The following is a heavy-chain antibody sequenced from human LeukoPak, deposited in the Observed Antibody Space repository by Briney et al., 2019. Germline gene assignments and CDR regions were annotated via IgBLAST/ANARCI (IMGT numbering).Heavy chain of an antibody. V-gene: IGHV6-1*01. D-gene: IGHD2/OR15-2a*01. CDR1: GDSVYSDGAA. CDR2: TYYRSKWYN. Sequence: RSQTLSLTCALSGDSVYSDGAAWHWTRQSPSRGLEWLERTYYRSKWYNDYAATVQSRITINPDTSKNQLSLQLNPVTPEDTAVYYFATDREYCIRSPCRRPFYHWGQGTLVTVSS. J-gene: IGHJ4*02. CDR3: ATDREYCIRSPCRRPFYH.